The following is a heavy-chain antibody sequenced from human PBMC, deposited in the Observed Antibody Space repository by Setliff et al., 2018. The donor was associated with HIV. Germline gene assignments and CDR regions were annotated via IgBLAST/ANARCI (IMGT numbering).Heavy chain of an antibody. V-gene: IGHV1-69*05. Sequence: SVKVSCKASGYTSTSYAMNWVRQAPGQGLEWMGGIIPIFGTANYAQKFQGRVTITTDESTSTAYMELRSLRSDDTAVYYCARVNYCGGGSCLKVDMWGQGTLVTVSS. J-gene: IGHJ4*02. CDR2: IIPIFGTA. CDR3: ARVNYCGGGSCLKVDM. CDR1: GYTSTSYA. D-gene: IGHD2-15*01.